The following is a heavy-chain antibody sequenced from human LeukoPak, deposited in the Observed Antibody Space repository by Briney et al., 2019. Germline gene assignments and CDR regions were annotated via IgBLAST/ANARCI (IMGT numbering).Heavy chain of an antibody. J-gene: IGHJ4*02. CDR1: GITLSNYG. Sequence: PGGSLRLSCAVSGITLSNYGMAWVRQAPGKGLEWVASLSASGGGTSYADSVRGRFTISRDNAKNTLHLQMNSLRAEDTAVYFCAKRGVVIRVILVGFHKEAYYFDSWGQGVLVTVSS. V-gene: IGHV3-23*01. D-gene: IGHD3-22*01. CDR2: LSASGGGT. CDR3: AKRGVVIRVILVGFHKEAYYFDS.